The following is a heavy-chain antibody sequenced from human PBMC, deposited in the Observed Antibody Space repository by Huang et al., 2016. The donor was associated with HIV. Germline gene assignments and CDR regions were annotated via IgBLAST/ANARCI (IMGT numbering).Heavy chain of an antibody. J-gene: IGHJ4*02. CDR1: GFPFNIYA. CDR2: IMASGDTK. D-gene: IGHD1-26*01. Sequence: EVRLLESGGRLVQSGESLRLSCAASGFPFNIYAMSWVRQAPGQVQAWVACIMASGDTKNYPDSVTSRFTSSRDNSRSILYLQMISLGVEATAMYYCATPYSGSSNQVFDYWGQGTMVTVSS. CDR3: ATPYSGSSNQVFDY. V-gene: IGHV3-23*01.